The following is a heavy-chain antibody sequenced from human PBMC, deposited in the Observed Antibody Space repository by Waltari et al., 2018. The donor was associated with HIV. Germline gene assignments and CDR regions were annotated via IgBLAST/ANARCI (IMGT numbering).Heavy chain of an antibody. CDR3: TRAVFWSTFFSDNFFDY. V-gene: IGHV3-74*01. CDR1: RFNFSNYW. CDR2: GNGDASST. D-gene: IGHD3-3*01. J-gene: IGHJ4*02. Sequence: EVELVESGGGLVQPGGSLRLSCAASRFNFSNYWIYWVRQVPGKGLVWGSRGNGDASSTDYADSVRGRFTISRDNAKNTVFLQMDSLRAEETAVYYCTRAVFWSTFFSDNFFDYWGQGTPLTVSS.